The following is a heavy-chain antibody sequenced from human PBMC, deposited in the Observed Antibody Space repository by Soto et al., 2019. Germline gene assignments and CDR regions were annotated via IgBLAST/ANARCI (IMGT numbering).Heavy chain of an antibody. Sequence: QVHLQQWGAGLLKPSETLSLTCAVYGVSFTGYYSSWIRQPPGKGLEWIGEINHSGSTNYNPSLKSRVXIXXXXXXXXXXXXXXXXXXXXXXXXXCATSYYNFWSAYYLAYFDYWGQGTLVTVSS. CDR3: ATSYYNFWSAYYLAYFDY. V-gene: IGHV4-34*01. D-gene: IGHD3-3*01. CDR1: GVSFTGYY. CDR2: INHSGST. J-gene: IGHJ4*02.